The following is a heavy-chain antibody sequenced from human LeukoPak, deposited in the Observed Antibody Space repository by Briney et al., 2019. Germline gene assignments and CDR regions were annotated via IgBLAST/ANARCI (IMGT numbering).Heavy chain of an antibody. V-gene: IGHV1-69*13. J-gene: IGHJ3*02. CDR1: GGTFNRYA. CDR3: ARQITMIEEGAFDI. CDR2: IIPIIGTV. Sequence: ASVKVSCEASGGTFNRYAISWVRQAPGQGLEWMGGIIPIIGTVNYAQKFQGRVTITADESTSTAYMELSSLRSEDTAVYYCARQITMIEEGAFDIWGQGTMVTVSS. D-gene: IGHD3-22*01.